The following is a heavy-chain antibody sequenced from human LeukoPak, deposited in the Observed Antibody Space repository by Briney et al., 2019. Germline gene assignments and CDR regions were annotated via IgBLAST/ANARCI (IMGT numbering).Heavy chain of an antibody. CDR2: IYYSGST. D-gene: IGHD3-22*01. V-gene: IGHV4-59*01. CDR3: ARDKGGYLRGTYYFDY. J-gene: IGHJ4*02. CDR1: GGSISSYY. Sequence: SETLSLTCTVSGGSISSYYWSWIRQPPGKGLEWIGYIYYSGSTNYNPSLKSRVTISVDTSKNQFSLKLSSVTAADTAVYYCARDKGGYLRGTYYFDYWGQGTLVTVSS.